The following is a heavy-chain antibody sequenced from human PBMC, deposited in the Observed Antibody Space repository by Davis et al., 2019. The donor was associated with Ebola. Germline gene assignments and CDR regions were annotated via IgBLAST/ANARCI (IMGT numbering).Heavy chain of an antibody. CDR3: TRVTGYDKPIEY. D-gene: IGHD5-12*01. Sequence: GESLKISCAASGFTFSHQAMTWVRQAPGKGLEWVSRISGNGGTAYYADSAKGRFTISRNNDKNTLYLQMNSLRADDTGIYYCTRVTGYDKPIEYWGQGTLVTVSS. CDR2: ISGNGGTA. V-gene: IGHV3-23*01. CDR1: GFTFSHQA. J-gene: IGHJ4*02.